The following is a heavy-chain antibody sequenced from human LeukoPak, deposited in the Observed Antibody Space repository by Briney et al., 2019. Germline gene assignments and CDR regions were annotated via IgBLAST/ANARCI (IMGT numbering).Heavy chain of an antibody. V-gene: IGHV3-33*01. Sequence: SGGSLRLSCAASGFIFSHYGMHWVRQAPGKGLEWVAVIWSDGSNRFYAGSVKGRFTISRDNSQNTVFLQMNSLRAEDTAMYYFARDAQRGFDYSNSLEYWGHGTLVTVSS. CDR2: IWSDGSNR. D-gene: IGHD4-11*01. J-gene: IGHJ4*01. CDR3: ARDAQRGFDYSNSLEY. CDR1: GFIFSHYG.